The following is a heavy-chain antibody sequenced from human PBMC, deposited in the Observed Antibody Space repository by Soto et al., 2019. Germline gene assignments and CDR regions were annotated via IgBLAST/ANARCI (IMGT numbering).Heavy chain of an antibody. CDR2: IYYSGST. V-gene: IGHV4-61*01. CDR3: ARANSNHHYYYYYGMDV. D-gene: IGHD4-4*01. J-gene: IGHJ6*02. CDR1: GDSVTSINYY. Sequence: SETLSLTCTVSGDSVTSINYYWSWIRQSPGKGLEWIGYIYYSGSTNYNPSLKSRVTISVDTSKNQFSLKLSSVTAADTAVYYCARANSNHHYYYYYGMDVWGQGTTVTVSS.